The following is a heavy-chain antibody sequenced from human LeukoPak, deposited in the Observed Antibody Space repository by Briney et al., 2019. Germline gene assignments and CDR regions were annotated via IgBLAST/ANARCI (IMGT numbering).Heavy chain of an antibody. CDR3: AKDPYGDCDLSLDY. V-gene: IGHV3-23*01. D-gene: IGHD4-17*01. Sequence: GGSLRLSCGASGFIFSTYVMSWVRQAPGKGLEWVSAISGSADITYYADSVKGRFTVSRDNTKNTLYLQMNTLRAEDTAVYYCAKDPYGDCDLSLDYWGQGTLVTVSS. CDR1: GFIFSTYV. J-gene: IGHJ4*02. CDR2: ISGSADIT.